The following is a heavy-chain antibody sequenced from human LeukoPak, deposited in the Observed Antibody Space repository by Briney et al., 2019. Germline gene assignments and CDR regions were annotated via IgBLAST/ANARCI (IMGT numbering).Heavy chain of an antibody. CDR2: ISSNGGGT. Sequence: GGSLRLSCSASGFTFSSYGMHWVRQAPGKGLEYVSAISSNGGGTYYADSVKGRFTISRDNSKNTLYLQMSSLRAEDTAVYYCVKDRRYSSNWYYFDYWGQGTLVIVSS. J-gene: IGHJ4*02. V-gene: IGHV3-64D*09. CDR3: VKDRRYSSNWYYFDY. CDR1: GFTFSSYG. D-gene: IGHD6-13*01.